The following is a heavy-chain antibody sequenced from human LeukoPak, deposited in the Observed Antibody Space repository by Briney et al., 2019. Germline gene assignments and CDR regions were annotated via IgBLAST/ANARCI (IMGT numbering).Heavy chain of an antibody. D-gene: IGHD2-2*01. Sequence: SETLSLTCTVSGGSISTYYWSWIRQPPGKGLEWIGNIYYSGNTYYNPSLKSRVTISVDTSKNQFSLKLSSVTAADTAVYYCARFGTAAANFDYWGQGTLVTVSS. CDR3: ARFGTAAANFDY. J-gene: IGHJ4*02. CDR2: IYYSGNT. V-gene: IGHV4-59*04. CDR1: GGSISTYY.